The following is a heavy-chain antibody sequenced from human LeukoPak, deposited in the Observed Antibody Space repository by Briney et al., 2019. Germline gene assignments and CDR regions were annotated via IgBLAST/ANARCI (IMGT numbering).Heavy chain of an antibody. D-gene: IGHD1-1*01. CDR2: ISYDGSNK. J-gene: IGHJ5*02. CDR3: ARDRKDWKSRWFDP. CDR1: GFTFSSYA. Sequence: GGSLRLSCAASGFTFSSYAMSWVRQAPGKGLEWVAVISYDGSNKYYADSVKGRFTISRDNSKNTLYLQMNSLRAEDTAVYYCARDRKDWKSRWFDPWGQGTLVTVSS. V-gene: IGHV3-30*04.